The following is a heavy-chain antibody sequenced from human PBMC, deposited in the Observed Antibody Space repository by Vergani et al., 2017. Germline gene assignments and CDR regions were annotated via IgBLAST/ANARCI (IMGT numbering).Heavy chain of an antibody. D-gene: IGHD3-22*01. J-gene: IGHJ5*02. Sequence: EVQLLESGGGLVQPGGSLRLSCAASGFTFSSYAMSWVRQAPGKGLEWVSAISGSGGSTYYADSVKGRFTISRDNSKNTLYLQMNSLRAEETAVYYWAKGVGVYYDSSGYYNWFDPWGQGTLVTVSS. CDR2: ISGSGGST. CDR1: GFTFSSYA. V-gene: IGHV3-23*01. CDR3: AKGVGVYYDSSGYYNWFDP.